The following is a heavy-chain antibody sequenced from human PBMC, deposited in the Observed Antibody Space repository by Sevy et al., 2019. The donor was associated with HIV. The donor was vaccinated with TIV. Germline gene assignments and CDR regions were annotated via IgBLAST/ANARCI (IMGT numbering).Heavy chain of an antibody. Sequence: GESLKISCAASGFTFSSYWMSWVRQAPGKGLEWVANIKQDGSEKYYVDSVKGRFTISRDNDKNSLYLQMNSLRAEDTSVYYCARERIQQLVPYYYYYMDVWGKGTTVTVSS. D-gene: IGHD6-13*01. V-gene: IGHV3-7*01. CDR2: IKQDGSEK. CDR3: ARERIQQLVPYYYYYMDV. J-gene: IGHJ6*03. CDR1: GFTFSSYW.